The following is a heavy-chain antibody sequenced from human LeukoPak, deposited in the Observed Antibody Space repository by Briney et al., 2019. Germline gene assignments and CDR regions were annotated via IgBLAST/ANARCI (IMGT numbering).Heavy chain of an antibody. CDR1: GFIFSSYA. CDR2: ISDSGGST. D-gene: IGHD3-22*01. CDR3: AKDHYDSSSYAFDI. V-gene: IGHV3-23*01. J-gene: IGHJ3*02. Sequence: GGSLRLSCAASGFIFSSYAMSWVRQAPGKGLEWASGISDSGGSTYYADSVKGRFTISRDNSKNTLYLQMNSLRAEDTAVYYCAKDHYDSSSYAFDIWGQGTMVTVSS.